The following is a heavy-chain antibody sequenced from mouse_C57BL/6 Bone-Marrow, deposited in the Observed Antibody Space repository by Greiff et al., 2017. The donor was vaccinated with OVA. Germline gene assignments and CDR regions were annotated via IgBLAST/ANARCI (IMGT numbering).Heavy chain of an antibody. J-gene: IGHJ3*01. CDR3: ALLWAY. V-gene: IGHV1-81*01. Sequence: QVQLQQSGAELARPGASVKLSCKASGYTFTSYGISWVKQRTGQGLEWIGEIYPRSGNTYYNEKFKGKATFTADTSSNTAYMQLSSLTTEDSAIYYCALLWAYWGQGTLVTVSA. D-gene: IGHD2-10*01. CDR2: IYPRSGNT. CDR1: GYTFTSYG.